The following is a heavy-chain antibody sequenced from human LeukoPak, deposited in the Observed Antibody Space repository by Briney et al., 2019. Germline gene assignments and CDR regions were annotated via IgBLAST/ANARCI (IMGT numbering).Heavy chain of an antibody. Sequence: PSQTLSLTCTVSGGSISSGGYYWSWIRQHPGKGLEWIGYIYYSGSTYYNPSLKSRVTKSVDTSKNQFSLKLSSVTAADTAVYYCARDRYYYDSSGYYYEDAFDIWGQGTMVTVSS. CDR1: GGSISSGGYY. CDR2: IYYSGST. J-gene: IGHJ3*02. V-gene: IGHV4-31*03. CDR3: ARDRYYYDSSGYYYEDAFDI. D-gene: IGHD3-22*01.